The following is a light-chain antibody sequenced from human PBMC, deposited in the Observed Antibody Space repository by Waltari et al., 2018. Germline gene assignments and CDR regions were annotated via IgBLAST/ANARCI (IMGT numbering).Light chain of an antibody. Sequence: QSMLTQPPSASGAPGQRVTISCTGSSSNIGAGYYFFWYQQFPGTAPKLLIYENNKRPSGVSDRFSGSRSGTSASLTITGLQSEVEADYYCSAWDSSLSGVLFGGGTRLTVL. CDR1: SSNIGAGYY. CDR3: SAWDSSLSGVL. CDR2: ENN. J-gene: IGLJ2*01. V-gene: IGLV1-40*01.